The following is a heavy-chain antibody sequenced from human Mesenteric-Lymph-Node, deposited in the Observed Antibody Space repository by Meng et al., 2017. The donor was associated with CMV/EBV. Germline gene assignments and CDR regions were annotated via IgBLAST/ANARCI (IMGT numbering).Heavy chain of an antibody. CDR2: ISSSGDRT. CDR1: GFTFSKYE. CDR3: ARMGGEAFDI. D-gene: IGHD3-16*01. V-gene: IGHV3-48*03. J-gene: IGHJ3*02. Sequence: GESLKISCAASGFTFSKYEMNWVRQAPRKGLEWLSYISSSGDRTYYADSVKGRFIVSRDNAKSSLWLQMNSLRAEDTAVYYCARMGGEAFDIWGQGTMVTVSS.